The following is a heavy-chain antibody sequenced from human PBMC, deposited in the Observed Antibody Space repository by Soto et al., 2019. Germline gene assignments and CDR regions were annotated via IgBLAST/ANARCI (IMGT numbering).Heavy chain of an antibody. CDR3: AREADIVVVPAAMDV. CDR1: GYTFTSYG. V-gene: IGHV1-18*04. D-gene: IGHD2-2*01. Sequence: VASVKVSCKASGYTFTSYGISWVRQAPGQGLEWMGWISAYNGNTNYAQKLQGRVTMTTDTSTSTAYMELRSLRSDDTAVYYCAREADIVVVPAAMDVWGQGTTVTVSS. J-gene: IGHJ6*02. CDR2: ISAYNGNT.